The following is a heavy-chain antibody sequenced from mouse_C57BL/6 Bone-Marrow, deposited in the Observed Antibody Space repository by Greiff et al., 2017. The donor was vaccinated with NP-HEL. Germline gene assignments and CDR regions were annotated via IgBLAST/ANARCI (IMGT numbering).Heavy chain of an antibody. D-gene: IGHD2-5*01. V-gene: IGHV1-64*01. CDR1: GYTFTSYW. CDR3: ARSPYYSNPHFDY. Sequence: QVQLKQPGAELVKPGASVKLSCKASGYTFTSYWMHWVKQRPGQGLEWIGMIHPNSGSTNYNEKFKSKATLTVDKSSSTAYMQLSSLTSEDSAVYYCARSPYYSNPHFDYWGQGTTLTVSS. CDR2: IHPNSGST. J-gene: IGHJ2*01.